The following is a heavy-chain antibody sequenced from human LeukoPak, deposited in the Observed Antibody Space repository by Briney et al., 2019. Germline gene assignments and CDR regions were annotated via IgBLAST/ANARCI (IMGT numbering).Heavy chain of an antibody. V-gene: IGHV1-8*01. CDR3: ARDKTTVTTFYYYYMDV. CDR1: GYSFTSYD. D-gene: IGHD4-17*01. Sequence: ASVKVSCKASGYSFTSYDINWVRQAPGQGLEWMGWMNPDSGNTGYAQKFQGRVTMTRDTSMSTAYMEVNSLRSEDTAVYYCARDKTTVTTFYYYYMDVWGKGTTVTVSS. J-gene: IGHJ6*03. CDR2: MNPDSGNT.